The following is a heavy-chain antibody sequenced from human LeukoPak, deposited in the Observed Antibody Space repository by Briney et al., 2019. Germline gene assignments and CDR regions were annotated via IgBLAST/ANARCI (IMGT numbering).Heavy chain of an antibody. CDR1: GFSFSIYF. CDR3: AGGGDFDY. Sequence: GGSLRLSCAASGFSFSIYFMNWVRQAPGKGLEWVSSISRTSEYIHYADSVRGRFAISRDNAKNSVYLQMTSLRAEDTAVYFCAGGGDFDYWGQGILVTVSA. CDR2: ISRTSEYI. D-gene: IGHD3-16*01. V-gene: IGHV3-21*01. J-gene: IGHJ4*02.